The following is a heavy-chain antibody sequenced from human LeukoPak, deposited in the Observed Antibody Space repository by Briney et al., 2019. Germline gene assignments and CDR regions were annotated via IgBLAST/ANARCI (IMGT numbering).Heavy chain of an antibody. CDR1: GLTVADYG. CDR2: IDWSGEST. Sequence: GGSLRLSCAASGLTVADYGMSWVRHAPRKGLEWVSGIDWSGESTSYADSVKGRFTISRDNSENPLYLHMNNLRAEDTALYYCARDLSASWYSLGFWGRGTLVTVSS. J-gene: IGHJ4*02. V-gene: IGHV3-20*04. CDR3: ARDLSASWYSLGF. D-gene: IGHD6-13*01.